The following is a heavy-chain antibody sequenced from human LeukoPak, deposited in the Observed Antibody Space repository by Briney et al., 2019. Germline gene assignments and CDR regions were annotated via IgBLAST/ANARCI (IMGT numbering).Heavy chain of an antibody. D-gene: IGHD4-23*01. CDR1: GFTFSIYV. CDR3: AKDLGSVVTPPSLDY. CDR2: ISDSGGST. Sequence: PGGSLRLSCAASGFTFSIYVMRWVRQVPGKGLEWVSGISDSGGSTYYADSVKGRFTISRDNSKNTLYLQMNSLRAEDTAVYYCAKDLGSVVTPPSLDYWGQGTLVIVSS. V-gene: IGHV3-23*01. J-gene: IGHJ4*02.